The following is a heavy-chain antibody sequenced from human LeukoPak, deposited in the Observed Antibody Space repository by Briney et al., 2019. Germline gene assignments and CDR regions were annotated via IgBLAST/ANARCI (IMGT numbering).Heavy chain of an antibody. D-gene: IGHD6-6*01. V-gene: IGHV4-4*07. CDR2: IYTSGST. CDR3: ARELIRPYYFDY. J-gene: IGHJ4*02. Sequence: SETLSLTCAVYGGSFSGYYWSWIRQPAGKGLEWIGRIYTSGSTNYNPSLKSRVTMSVDTSKNQFSLKLSSVTAADTAVYYCARELIRPYYFDYWGQGTLVTVSS. CDR1: GGSFSGYY.